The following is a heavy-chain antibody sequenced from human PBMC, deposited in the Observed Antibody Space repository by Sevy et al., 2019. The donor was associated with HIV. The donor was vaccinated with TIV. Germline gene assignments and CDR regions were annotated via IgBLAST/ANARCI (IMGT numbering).Heavy chain of an antibody. V-gene: IGHV4-61*02. CDR1: GGSISSGNYY. J-gene: IGHJ4*02. Sequence: SETLSLTCTVSGGSISSGNYYWSWIRQPAGKGLEWLGRVYSSGSTDYNPSLKSRVTISVDTSKNQFSLKLTSVTAADTAVYFCAREQPRAGYFDYWGQGTLVTVSS. CDR3: AREQPRAGYFDY. D-gene: IGHD6-13*01. CDR2: VYSSGST.